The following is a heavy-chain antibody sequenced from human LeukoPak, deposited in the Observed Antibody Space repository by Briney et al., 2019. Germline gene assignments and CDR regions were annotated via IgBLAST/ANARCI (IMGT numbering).Heavy chain of an antibody. J-gene: IGHJ6*03. CDR2: IDNSGST. Sequence: SETLSPTCTVSGGSISSYYWSWIRQPAGKGLEWIGRIDNSGSTNYNPSLKSRVTISVDKSKNQFSLKVSSVTAADTAVYYCARVAPSGCYYMDVWGKGTTVTVSS. CDR1: GGSISSYY. V-gene: IGHV4-4*07. CDR3: ARVAPSGCYYMDV. D-gene: IGHD6-25*01.